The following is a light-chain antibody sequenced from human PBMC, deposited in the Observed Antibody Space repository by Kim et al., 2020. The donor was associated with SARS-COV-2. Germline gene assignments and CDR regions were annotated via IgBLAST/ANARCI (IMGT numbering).Light chain of an antibody. CDR2: DAS. V-gene: IGKV3D-15*03. CDR3: QQYNRWFALS. Sequence: SPGERATLSCMASQSVSTTLDWYQQKPGQAPRLLIYDASIRATGTPARFSGSGSGTEFTLTISILQSEDFAVYHCQQYNRWFALSFGGGTKLEI. CDR1: QSVSTT. J-gene: IGKJ4*01.